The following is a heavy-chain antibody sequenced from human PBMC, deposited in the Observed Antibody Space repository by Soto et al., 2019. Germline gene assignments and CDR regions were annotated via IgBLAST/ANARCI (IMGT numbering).Heavy chain of an antibody. CDR3: ARSLPGTYGAFDL. V-gene: IGHV3-74*01. CDR2: ISGDRGST. CDR1: EFTFKSYR. D-gene: IGHD1-7*01. J-gene: IGHJ3*01. Sequence: GSLRLACAASEFTFKSYRMHCVRQNPGKGLVWFSRISGDRGSTSYADSVKGRFTISRDNAKNTMNLQMDSLRTEDTAVYYCARSLPGTYGAFDLWGQGTMVTVSS.